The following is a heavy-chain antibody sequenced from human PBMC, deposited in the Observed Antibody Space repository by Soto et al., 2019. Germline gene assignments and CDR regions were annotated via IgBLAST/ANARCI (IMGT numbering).Heavy chain of an antibody. D-gene: IGHD7-27*01. V-gene: IGHV1-18*01. CDR1: GYTFSSYA. Sequence: ASVKVSCKASGYTFSSYASSWVRQAPGQGLEWMGWISAYNGNTNNAKKFQGRVTMTTDTSTSTAYMELRSLRSDDTAVYYCAKENWANPDSWGQGTLVTVSS. CDR2: ISAYNGNT. CDR3: AKENWANPDS. J-gene: IGHJ4*02.